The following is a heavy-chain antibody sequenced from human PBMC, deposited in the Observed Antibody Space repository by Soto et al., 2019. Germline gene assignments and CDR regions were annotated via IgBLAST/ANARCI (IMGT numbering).Heavy chain of an antibody. Sequence: EVHLLDSGGDLVQPGGTLILSCVASGYPFGDYAMSWVRQAPGKGLEWVSAIGPTEAHAPAYAASVKGRFTISRDNSSNILYLQMPNLRAEHPGVYYCAKAAIPYNGRDDAFHLWAQGTMVTVSS. D-gene: IGHD2-2*02. CDR3: AKAAIPYNGRDDAFHL. CDR1: GYPFGDYA. J-gene: IGHJ3*01. CDR2: IGPTEAHAP. V-gene: IGHV3-23*01.